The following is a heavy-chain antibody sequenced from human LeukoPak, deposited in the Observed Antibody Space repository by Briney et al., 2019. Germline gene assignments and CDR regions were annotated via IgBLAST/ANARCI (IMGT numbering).Heavy chain of an antibody. CDR1: GFTFSSYW. V-gene: IGHV3-7*01. CDR2: IKQDGSEK. Sequence: GGSLRLPCAASGFTFSSYWMSWVRQAPGKGLEWVANIKQDGSEKYYVDSVKGRFTISRDNAKNSLYLQMNSLRAEDTAVYYCARGYYDFWSGYLDYFDYWGQGTLVTVSS. CDR3: ARGYYDFWSGYLDYFDY. D-gene: IGHD3-3*01. J-gene: IGHJ4*02.